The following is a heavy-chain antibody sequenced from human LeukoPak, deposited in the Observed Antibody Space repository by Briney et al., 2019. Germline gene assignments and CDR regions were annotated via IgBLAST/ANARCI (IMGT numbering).Heavy chain of an antibody. D-gene: IGHD3-22*01. Sequence: GGSLRLSCAASGFTFHDYYMSWIRHVPGKGLEWVSHISGLGISTKYGDSVKGRFTISRDNAKNSLYLQMNSLGAEDTAVYYCARRYYYDTSGYSIDHRGQGTLVTVSA. CDR3: ARRYYYDTSGYSIDH. CDR2: ISGLGIST. V-gene: IGHV3-11*04. CDR1: GFTFHDYY. J-gene: IGHJ4*02.